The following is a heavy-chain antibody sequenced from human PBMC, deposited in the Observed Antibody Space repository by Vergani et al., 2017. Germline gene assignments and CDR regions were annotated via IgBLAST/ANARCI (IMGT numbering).Heavy chain of an antibody. CDR1: VFSLSTSGMR. CDR3: ARSSNWGSTGVDY. D-gene: IGHD7-27*01. CDR2: IDWDDDK. V-gene: IGHV2-70*04. J-gene: IGHJ4*02. Sequence: QVTLKESGPALVKPTQTLTLTCTFSVFSLSTSGMRVSWIRQPPGKALEWLARIDWDDDKFYSTSLKTRLTISKDTSKNQVVLTMTNMDPVDTATYYCARSSNWGSTGVDYWGQGTLVTVSS.